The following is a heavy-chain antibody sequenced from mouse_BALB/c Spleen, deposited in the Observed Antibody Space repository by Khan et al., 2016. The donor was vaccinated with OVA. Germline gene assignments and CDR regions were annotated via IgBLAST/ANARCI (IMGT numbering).Heavy chain of an antibody. Sequence: VQLQQPGAELVKPGASVKISCKASGYTFTSFYMYWVKQRPGQGLEWIGGINPSNGDTHFYEKFKSKATLTVDKSSTTAYMQFSSLTSEDSAVYYCARSGYGNAFAYWGQGTLVTVSA. J-gene: IGHJ3*01. CDR3: ARSGYGNAFAY. D-gene: IGHD2-1*01. V-gene: IGHV1S81*02. CDR1: GYTFTSFY. CDR2: INPSNGDT.